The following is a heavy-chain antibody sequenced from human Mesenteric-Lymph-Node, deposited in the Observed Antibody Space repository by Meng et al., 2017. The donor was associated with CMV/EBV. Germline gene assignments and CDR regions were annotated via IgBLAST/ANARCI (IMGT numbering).Heavy chain of an antibody. CDR1: GGSFSGYY. CDR2: INHSGVP. CDR3: ARGSDIPVNNY. J-gene: IGHJ4*02. D-gene: IGHD2-15*01. V-gene: IGHV4-34*01. Sequence: QVQLQQRGAGQLKPSEALSLTCAVSGGSFSGYYWSWIRQPPGKGLEWIGEINHSGVPNYNPSLKSRVTISLDRSKNQFSLKLSSVTAEDTAVYYCARGSDIPVNNYWGQGTLVTVSS.